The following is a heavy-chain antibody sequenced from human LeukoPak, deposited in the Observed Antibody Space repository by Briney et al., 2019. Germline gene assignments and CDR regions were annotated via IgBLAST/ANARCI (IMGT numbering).Heavy chain of an antibody. CDR2: ISTDGSI. D-gene: IGHD6-13*01. Sequence: PGGSLRLSCEASGFTFSSYWMHWVRQAPGKGLVWVSRISTDGSIIYADSVKGRFTISRDNAKSTLFLQMNSLRDDDTAVYYCAKGDREGAAGGTGFDSWGQGTLVTVSS. CDR3: AKGDREGAAGGTGFDS. J-gene: IGHJ4*02. CDR1: GFTFSSYW. V-gene: IGHV3-74*01.